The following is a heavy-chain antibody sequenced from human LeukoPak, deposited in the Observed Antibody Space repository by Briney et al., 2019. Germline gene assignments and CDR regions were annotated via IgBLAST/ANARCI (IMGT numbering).Heavy chain of an antibody. D-gene: IGHD3-10*01. J-gene: IGHJ3*02. CDR3: AREWFGELLYPGAFDI. CDR1: GGTFSSYA. CDR2: IIPIFGTA. V-gene: IGHV1-69*01. Sequence: GSSVKVSCKASGGTFSSYAISWVRQAPGQGLEWMGGIIPIFGTANYAQKFQGRVTITADESTSTAYMELSSLRSEDTAVYYRAREWFGELLYPGAFDIWGQGTMVTVSS.